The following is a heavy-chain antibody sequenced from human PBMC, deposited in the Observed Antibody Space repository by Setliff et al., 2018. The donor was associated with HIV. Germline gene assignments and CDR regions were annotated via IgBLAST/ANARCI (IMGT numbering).Heavy chain of an antibody. CDR2: ISNYNGNT. V-gene: IGHV1-18*01. CDR3: ARASGGNSVENGFDI. CDR1: DYTFTNYG. Sequence: GASVKVSCKTSDYTFTNYGIYWVRQAPGQGLEWMGWISNYNGNTNYAQKFHGRVTMTTDTSTRTAYMEMRGLTCDDTAVYYCARASGGNSVENGFDIWGQGTMGTVS. J-gene: IGHJ3*02. D-gene: IGHD1-26*01.